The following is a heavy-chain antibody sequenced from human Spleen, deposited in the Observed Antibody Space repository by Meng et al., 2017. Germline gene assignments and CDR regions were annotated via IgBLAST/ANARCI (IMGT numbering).Heavy chain of an antibody. CDR2: INPRGGST. CDR1: GYTFTSYD. J-gene: IGHJ4*02. Sequence: QVRLGQSGAGVKKPGSSVKVSCKASGYTFTSYDMDWVRQAPGQGLEWMGMINPRGGSTSYAQKYQDRVTMTRDTSTSTVFMELSSLRSEDTAVYYRAREMIGATTSADYWGQGTLVTVSS. D-gene: IGHD1-26*01. V-gene: IGHV1-46*01. CDR3: AREMIGATTSADY.